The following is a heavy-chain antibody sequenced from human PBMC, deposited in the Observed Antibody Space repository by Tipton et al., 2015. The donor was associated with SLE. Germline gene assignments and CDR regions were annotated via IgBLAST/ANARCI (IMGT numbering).Heavy chain of an antibody. Sequence: TLSLTCSVSGGSISGTSHYWGWIRQPPGKGLEWIGEINDSGTTNSNPSLKSRVTMSVDRSQKQISLKLTSVTAADTAMYYCARPRLPGVIDSFDHWGLGTLVTVPS. V-gene: IGHV4-39*07. CDR2: INDSGTT. D-gene: IGHD2-21*01. J-gene: IGHJ4*02. CDR3: ARPRLPGVIDSFDH. CDR1: GGSISGTSHY.